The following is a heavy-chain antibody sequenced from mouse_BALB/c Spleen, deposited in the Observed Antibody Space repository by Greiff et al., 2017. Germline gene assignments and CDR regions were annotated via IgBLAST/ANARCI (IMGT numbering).Heavy chain of an antibody. D-gene: IGHD2-3*01. CDR1: GFTFSSYT. Sequence: DVKLVESGGGLVQPGGSLKLSCAASGFTFSSYTMSWVRQTPEKRLEWVAYISNGGGSTYYPDTVKGRFTISRDNAKNTLYLQMSSLKSEDTAMYYCARQEGLLGGFAYWGQGTLVTVSA. CDR2: ISNGGGST. V-gene: IGHV5-12-2*01. CDR3: ARQEGLLGGFAY. J-gene: IGHJ3*01.